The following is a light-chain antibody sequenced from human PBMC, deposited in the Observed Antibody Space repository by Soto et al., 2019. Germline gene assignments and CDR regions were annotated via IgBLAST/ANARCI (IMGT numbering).Light chain of an antibody. Sequence: DIQMTQSPSTLSASVGDRAIITCRASQSISTWLAWYQQKPGKAPKLLIYKASSLESGVPSRFSGSGSGTEFTLTISSLQPDDFATYYCQQYNSYPWTFGQGTRLDIK. CDR1: QSISTW. J-gene: IGKJ5*01. CDR2: KAS. V-gene: IGKV1-5*03. CDR3: QQYNSYPWT.